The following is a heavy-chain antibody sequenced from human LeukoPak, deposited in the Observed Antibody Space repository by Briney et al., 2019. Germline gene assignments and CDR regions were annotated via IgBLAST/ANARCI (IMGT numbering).Heavy chain of an antibody. V-gene: IGHV4-4*09. CDR3: ARHAWRYPFEY. Sequence: SDTLSLTCTVSSPSLSRYYWTCLRQPPGKALEWIEHIYTSGSTNYNPYLKSRVTMSIDTSRNQFSLKLSSVTAADTAVYYCARHAWRYPFEYWGQGTLVTVSS. CDR2: IYTSGST. D-gene: IGHD2-2*02. J-gene: IGHJ4*02. CDR1: SPSLSRYY.